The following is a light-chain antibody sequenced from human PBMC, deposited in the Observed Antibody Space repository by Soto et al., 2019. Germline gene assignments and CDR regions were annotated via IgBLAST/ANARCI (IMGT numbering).Light chain of an antibody. CDR3: QQSYSTPLT. J-gene: IGKJ4*01. V-gene: IGKV1-39*01. CDR2: KAS. Sequence: DIQMTQSPSSLSASVGDRVTITCRTSQTISSSLNWYQQKPGKAPKLLIYKASTLKSGVPSRFSGSGSGTEFTLTISSLQPDDFATYYCQQSYSTPLTFGGGTNVDIK. CDR1: QTISSS.